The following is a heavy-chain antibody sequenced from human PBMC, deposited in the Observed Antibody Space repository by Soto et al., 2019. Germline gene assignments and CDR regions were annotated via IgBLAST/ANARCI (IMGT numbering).Heavy chain of an antibody. Sequence: SETLSLTCPVADGSSSSGYYYWSWIRQPPEKGLEWIGYIYNGETTKYNPSLKSRVTISVDTSKNQFSLKLSSVTAADTAVYFCAQTTGWPGFDFWSPGTLVTVSS. D-gene: IGHD6-19*01. V-gene: IGHV4-30-4*02. CDR3: AQTTGWPGFDF. CDR2: IYNGETT. CDR1: DGSSSSGYYY. J-gene: IGHJ4*02.